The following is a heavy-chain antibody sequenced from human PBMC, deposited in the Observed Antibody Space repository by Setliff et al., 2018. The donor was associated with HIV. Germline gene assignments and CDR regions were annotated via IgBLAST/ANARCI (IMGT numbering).Heavy chain of an antibody. CDR1: GFTFSNYW. J-gene: IGHJ6*02. Sequence: PGGSLRLSCAASGFTFSNYWMSWVRQAPGKGLEWVANIRQDESEKYYVDSVRGRFTISRDNAKSSLYLQMNSLRAEDTAVYYCARDRDHVVQEGYYDMGVWGQGTTVTVSS. CDR2: IRQDESEK. V-gene: IGHV3-7*01. CDR3: ARDRDHVVQEGYYDMGV. D-gene: IGHD3-10*02.